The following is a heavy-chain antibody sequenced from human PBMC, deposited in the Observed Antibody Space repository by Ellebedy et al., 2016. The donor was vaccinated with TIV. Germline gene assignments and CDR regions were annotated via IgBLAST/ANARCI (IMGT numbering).Heavy chain of an antibody. V-gene: IGHV1-2*02. Sequence: ASVKVSCKASGYTFTGYYMHWVRQAPGQGLEWMGWINPNSGATNYAQKFQGRVTMTRDKSISTAYMELGRLRSDDTAVYYCARDQWQQLVRPYYYYGMDVWGQGTTVTVSS. CDR3: ARDQWQQLVRPYYYYGMDV. CDR2: INPNSGAT. J-gene: IGHJ6*02. D-gene: IGHD6-6*01. CDR1: GYTFTGYY.